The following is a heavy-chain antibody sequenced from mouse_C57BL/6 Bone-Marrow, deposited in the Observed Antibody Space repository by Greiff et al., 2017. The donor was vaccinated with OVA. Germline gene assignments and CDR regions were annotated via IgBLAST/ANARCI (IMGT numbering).Heavy chain of an antibody. J-gene: IGHJ3*01. CDR3: TTQIYYDSSWFAY. CDR2: IDPENGDT. Sequence: DVKLVESGAELVRPGASVKLSCTASGFNIKDDYMHWVKQRPEQGLEWIGWIDPENGDTEYASKFQGKATITADTSSNTAYLQLSSLTSEDTAVYYYTTQIYYDSSWFAYWGQGTLVTVSA. CDR1: GFNIKDDY. D-gene: IGHD2-4*01. V-gene: IGHV14-4*01.